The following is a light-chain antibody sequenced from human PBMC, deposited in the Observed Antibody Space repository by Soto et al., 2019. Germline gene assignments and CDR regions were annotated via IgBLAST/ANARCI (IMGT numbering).Light chain of an antibody. J-gene: IGKJ5*01. Sequence: EIELTQSPGTQSLSPGETATLSCRASQSVGSNNLAWYHQKPGQTPRLLIYDASSRATGIPDRFSGSGSGTDFTLTISRLEPEDFAVYYCQQYANSITFGQGTRLEIE. CDR3: QQYANSIT. CDR2: DAS. V-gene: IGKV3-20*01. CDR1: QSVGSNN.